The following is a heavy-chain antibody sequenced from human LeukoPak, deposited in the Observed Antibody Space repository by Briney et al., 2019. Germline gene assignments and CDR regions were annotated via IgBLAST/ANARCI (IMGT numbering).Heavy chain of an antibody. D-gene: IGHD2-2*01. CDR2: ISSSGSTI. CDR3: ARDNGYCSSTSCYIGAFDI. V-gene: IGHV3-48*03. Sequence: GGSLRLSCAASGFTFSSYEMNWVRQAPGKGLEWVSYISSSGSTIYYADSVKGRFTISRDNAKNSLYLQMNSLRAEDTALYYCARDNGYCSSTSCYIGAFDIWGQGTMVTVSS. CDR1: GFTFSSYE. J-gene: IGHJ3*02.